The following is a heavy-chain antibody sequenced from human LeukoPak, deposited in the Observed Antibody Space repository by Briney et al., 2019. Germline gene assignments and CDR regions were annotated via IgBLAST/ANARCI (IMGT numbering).Heavy chain of an antibody. J-gene: IGHJ4*02. CDR1: GFTFSSYG. V-gene: IGHV3-30*03. D-gene: IGHD2-21*01. Sequence: PGRSLRLSCAASGFTFSSYGMHWVRQAPGKGLEWVAVISYDGSNKYYADSVKGRLTISRDNSKNTMYLQMSSLRAEDTAVYYCARGPYWVVPFDYWGQGTLVTVSS. CDR2: ISYDGSNK. CDR3: ARGPYWVVPFDY.